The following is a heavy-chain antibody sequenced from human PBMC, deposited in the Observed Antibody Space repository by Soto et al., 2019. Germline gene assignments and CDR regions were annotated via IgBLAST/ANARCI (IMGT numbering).Heavy chain of an antibody. D-gene: IGHD6-19*01. CDR1: GDSISSSSYY. CDR2: IFYSGST. V-gene: IGHV4-39*01. Sequence: QLQLQESGPGLVKPSETLSLTCAVSGDSISSSSYYWGWIRQPPGKGLEWIGSIFYSGSTYYNPSLKRRVTISVDTSKNQFSLKLSSVTAADTAVYYCARTIAVAGTDYWGQGTLVTVSS. J-gene: IGHJ4*02. CDR3: ARTIAVAGTDY.